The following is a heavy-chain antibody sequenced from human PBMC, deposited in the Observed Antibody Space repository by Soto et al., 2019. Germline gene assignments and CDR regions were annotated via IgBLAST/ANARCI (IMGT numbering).Heavy chain of an antibody. D-gene: IGHD3-22*01. Sequence: GGSLRLSCAASGFTFSSYAMSWVRQAPGKGLEWVSAISGSGGSTYYADSVKGRFTISGDNSKNTLYLQMNSLRAEDTAVYYCANSPYYCDSSGDYWGQGTLVTVSS. CDR2: ISGSGGST. CDR3: ANSPYYCDSSGDY. V-gene: IGHV3-23*01. CDR1: GFTFSSYA. J-gene: IGHJ4*02.